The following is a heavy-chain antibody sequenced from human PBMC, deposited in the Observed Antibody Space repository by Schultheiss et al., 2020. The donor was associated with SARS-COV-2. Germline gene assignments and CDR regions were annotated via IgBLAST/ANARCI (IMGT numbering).Heavy chain of an antibody. Sequence: GESLKISCAASGFTLSSYEMNWVRQAPGKGLEWVSYISSSGSTIYYADSVKGRFTISRDNAKNSLYLQMDSLRADDTAIYYCARELVTGPKSRFDPWGQGTLVTVSS. V-gene: IGHV3-48*03. CDR3: ARELVTGPKSRFDP. CDR1: GFTLSSYE. D-gene: IGHD1/OR15-1a*01. CDR2: ISSSGSTI. J-gene: IGHJ5*02.